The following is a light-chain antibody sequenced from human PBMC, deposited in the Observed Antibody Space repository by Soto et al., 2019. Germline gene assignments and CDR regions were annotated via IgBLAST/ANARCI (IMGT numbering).Light chain of an antibody. CDR2: KAS. J-gene: IGKJ1*01. CDR3: QHYNSYSEA. Sequence: DIQMTQSPSTLSASVGDRVTVTCRASQSISSWLAWYQQKAGKAPKLLIYKASTLKSGVPSRFSGSGSGTEFTLTISSLQTDDFATYYCQHYNSYSEAFGQGTKV. V-gene: IGKV1-5*03. CDR1: QSISSW.